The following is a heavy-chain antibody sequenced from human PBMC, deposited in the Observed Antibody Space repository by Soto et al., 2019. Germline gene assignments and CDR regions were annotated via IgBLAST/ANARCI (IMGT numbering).Heavy chain of an antibody. J-gene: IGHJ4*02. CDR1: GYTFTSYG. CDR3: ASAYSGYGYFDY. V-gene: IGHV1-18*01. D-gene: IGHD5-12*01. Sequence: QVQLVQSGAEVKKPGASVKVSCKASGYTFTSYGISWVRQAPGQGLEWMGWISAYNGNTNYAQKLQGRVTVTTATSTSTAYMALRSLRSDDTAVYYCASAYSGYGYFDYWGQGTLVTVSS. CDR2: ISAYNGNT.